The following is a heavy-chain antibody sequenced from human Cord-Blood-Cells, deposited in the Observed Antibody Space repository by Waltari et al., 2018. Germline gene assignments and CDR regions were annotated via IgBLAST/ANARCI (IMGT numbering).Heavy chain of an antibody. CDR3: ATNPPIYWYFDL. V-gene: IGHV1-69*12. CDR1: GGTFSSYA. CDR2: IIPIFGTA. J-gene: IGHJ2*01. Sequence: QVQLVQSGAEVKQPGSSVKVSCKASGGTFSSYATSWVRQAPGQGLEWMGGIIPIFGTANYAQKFQGRVTITADESTSTAYMELSSLRSEDTAVYYCATNPPIYWYFDLWGRGTLVTVSS.